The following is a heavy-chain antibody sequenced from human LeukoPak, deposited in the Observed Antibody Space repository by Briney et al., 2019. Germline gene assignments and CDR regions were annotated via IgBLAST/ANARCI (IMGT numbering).Heavy chain of an antibody. J-gene: IGHJ3*02. CDR1: DGSFGGYY. V-gene: IGHV4-34*01. D-gene: IGHD6-13*01. Sequence: PSETLSLTCAVYDGSFGGYYCSWIRQPPGKGLEWIGEINHSGSANYNPSLKSRVTISVDTSKDQFSLKLSSVTAADTAVYYCASRYSYSSSWYAFDIWGQGTMVTVSS. CDR2: INHSGSA. CDR3: ASRYSYSSSWYAFDI.